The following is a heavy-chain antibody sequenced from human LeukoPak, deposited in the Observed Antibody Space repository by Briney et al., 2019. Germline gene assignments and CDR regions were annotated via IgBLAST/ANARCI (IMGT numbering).Heavy chain of an antibody. Sequence: SGGSLRLSCAASGFTFSSYVMSWVRQAPGKGLEWVSAVSGSGGSTYYSDSVKGRFTISRGNSKNTLFLQMNSLRVEDTAVYYCARGSLGYCSSGSCESFDYWGQGTLVTVSS. CDR1: GFTFSSYV. V-gene: IGHV3-23*01. D-gene: IGHD2-15*01. CDR3: ARGSLGYCSSGSCESFDY. J-gene: IGHJ4*02. CDR2: VSGSGGST.